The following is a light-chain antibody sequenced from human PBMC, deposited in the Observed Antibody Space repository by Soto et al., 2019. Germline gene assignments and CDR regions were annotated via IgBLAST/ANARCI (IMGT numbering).Light chain of an antibody. J-gene: IGKJ2*01. CDR1: QTVSSTY. Sequence: EIVLTQSPGTLSLSPGEGATLSCRASQTVSSTYLAWYQQKPGRAPSLLIHGASTRAAGIPDRFSASGSGTHFTLTINRLEPEDFAVYFCKQFGTSQYTFGQGTTVEIK. CDR2: GAS. CDR3: KQFGTSQYT. V-gene: IGKV3-20*01.